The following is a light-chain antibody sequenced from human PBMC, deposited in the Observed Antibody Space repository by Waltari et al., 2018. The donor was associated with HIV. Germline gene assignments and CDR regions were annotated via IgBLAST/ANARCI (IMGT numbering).Light chain of an antibody. V-gene: IGLV1-40*01. CDR2: NTN. Sequence: QSVLTQPPSVSGAPGQRVTLSCTGSNSTIGTHAVHWYQQFPGTAPQLLIYNTNSRPSGVPDRFSGSKSGTSASLAITGLQAEDEADYFCQSSDSTLSGSVFGGGTKLTVL. CDR3: QSSDSTLSGSV. CDR1: NSTIGTHA. J-gene: IGLJ2*01.